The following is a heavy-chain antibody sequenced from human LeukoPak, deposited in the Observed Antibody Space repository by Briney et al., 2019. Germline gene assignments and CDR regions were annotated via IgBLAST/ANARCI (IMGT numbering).Heavy chain of an antibody. CDR2: IRYDGSNK. CDR1: GFTFSSYG. Sequence: PGGSLRLSCAASGFTFSSYGMHWVRQAPGKGLEWVAFIRYDGSNKYYADSVKGRFTISRDNSKNTLYLQMNSLRAEDTAVYYCAKQLKVVPAAYDAFDIWGQGTMVTVSS. D-gene: IGHD2-2*01. CDR3: AKQLKVVPAAYDAFDI. V-gene: IGHV3-30*02. J-gene: IGHJ3*02.